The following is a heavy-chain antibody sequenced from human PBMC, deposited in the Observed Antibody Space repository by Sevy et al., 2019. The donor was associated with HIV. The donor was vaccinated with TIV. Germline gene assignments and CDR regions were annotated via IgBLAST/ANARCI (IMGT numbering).Heavy chain of an antibody. CDR1: ESTFTAYY. D-gene: IGHD3-3*01. CDR2: INPNSDDT. J-gene: IGHJ6*02. Sequence: ASVKVSCKASESTFTAYYIHWLRQAPGQGLEWMGWINPNSDDTNYAQKFQGRVSMAADTSISTAYMDLSRLRFDDTAVYYGARDRGISGGGGGLDVWGQGTTVTVSS. CDR3: ARDRGISGGGGGLDV. V-gene: IGHV1-2*02.